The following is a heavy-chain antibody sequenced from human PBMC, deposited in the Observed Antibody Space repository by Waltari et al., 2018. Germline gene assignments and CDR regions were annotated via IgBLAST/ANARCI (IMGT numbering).Heavy chain of an antibody. CDR2: ISPILGIA. D-gene: IGHD6-13*01. V-gene: IGHV1-69*10. Sequence: QVQLVQSGAEVKKPGSSVKVSCKASGGTFSSYAISWVRQAPGQGLEWMGGISPILGIANYAQKCQGRVTITADKSTSTAYMELSRLRSEDTAVYYCARGAIAAAATSAFDYWGQGTLVTVSS. CDR1: GGTFSSYA. J-gene: IGHJ4*02. CDR3: ARGAIAAAATSAFDY.